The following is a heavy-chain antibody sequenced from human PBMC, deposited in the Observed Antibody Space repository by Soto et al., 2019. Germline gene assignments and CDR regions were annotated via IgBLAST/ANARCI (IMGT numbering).Heavy chain of an antibody. CDR2: ISSSSSYI. J-gene: IGHJ3*02. V-gene: IGHV3-21*01. D-gene: IGHD5-12*01. Sequence: PGGSLRLSCAASGFTFSSYSMNWVRQAPGKGLEWVPSISSSSSYIYYADSVKGRFTISRDNAKNSLYLQMNSLRAEDTAVYYCARGQNIVATINAFDIWGQGTMVTVSS. CDR3: ARGQNIVATINAFDI. CDR1: GFTFSSYS.